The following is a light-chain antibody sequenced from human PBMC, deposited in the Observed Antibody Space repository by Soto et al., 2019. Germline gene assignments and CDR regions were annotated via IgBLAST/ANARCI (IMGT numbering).Light chain of an antibody. CDR1: SSDVGGYNY. J-gene: IGLJ1*01. Sequence: QSVLTQPPSASGSPGQSVTISCTGTSSDVGGYNYVSWYQQHPGKAPKLMIYEVNKRPSGVPDRFSGSKSGNTASLTVSGLQADDEADYYCSSFAGSIYVFGTGTKVTVL. CDR3: SSFAGSIYV. V-gene: IGLV2-8*01. CDR2: EVN.